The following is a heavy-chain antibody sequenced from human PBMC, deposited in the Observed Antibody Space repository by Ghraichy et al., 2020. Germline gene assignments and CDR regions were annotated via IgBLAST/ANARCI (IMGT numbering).Heavy chain of an antibody. V-gene: IGHV3-23*01. D-gene: IGHD3-10*01. CDR2: ISASGSDT. CDR1: GFTFGSLA. J-gene: IGHJ6*02. CDR3: AKDVRRGGGGSDV. Sequence: LSLTCAASGFTFGSLAMTWVRQAPGRGLEWVSLISASGSDTFYADSVRGRFTISRDTSRNTLHLQMNSLRFEDTAVYYCAKDVRRGGGGSDVWGQGTTVSVS.